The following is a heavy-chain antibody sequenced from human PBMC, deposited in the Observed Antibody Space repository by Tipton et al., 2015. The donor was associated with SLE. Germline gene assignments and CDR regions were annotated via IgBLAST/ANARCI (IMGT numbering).Heavy chain of an antibody. CDR3: ARDLLPGYHGMDV. D-gene: IGHD1-26*01. CDR1: GFTFSSYA. J-gene: IGHJ6*02. V-gene: IGHV3-30*04. CDR2: ISYDGSNK. Sequence: RSLRLSCAASGFTFSSYAMHWVRQAPGKGLEWVAVISYDGSNKYYADSVKGRFTISRDNSKNTLYLQMNSLRAEDTAVYYCARDLLPGYHGMDVWGQGTTVTVSS.